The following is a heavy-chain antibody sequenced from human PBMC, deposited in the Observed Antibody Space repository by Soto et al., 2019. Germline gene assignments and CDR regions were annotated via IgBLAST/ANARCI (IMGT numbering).Heavy chain of an antibody. CDR1: GFTFNSYA. J-gene: IGHJ4*02. Sequence: EVQLLESGGGLVQPGGSLRLSCAASGFTFNSYAMSWVRQAPGKGLEWVSAISGSGGTTHYADSVKGRFTISRDSFKNTLDLQMNSLRAEDTAVYYCAKDGGYSSGWPNWGQGTLVTVSS. CDR3: AKDGGYSSGWPN. CDR2: ISGSGGTT. V-gene: IGHV3-23*01. D-gene: IGHD6-19*01.